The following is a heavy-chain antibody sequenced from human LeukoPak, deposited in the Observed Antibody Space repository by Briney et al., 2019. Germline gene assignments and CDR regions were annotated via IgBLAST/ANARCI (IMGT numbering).Heavy chain of an antibody. D-gene: IGHD1-26*01. CDR3: ARETKWGVRRGGKQYYFDY. V-gene: IGHV3-21*01. CDR1: GFTFSSYS. J-gene: IGHJ4*02. CDR2: ISSSSSYI. Sequence: TGGSLRLSCAASGFTFSSYSMNWVRQAPGKGLEWVSSISSSSSYIYYADSVKSRFTISKDNAKNSLYLQMNSLRDEDKAVYYWARETKWGVRRGGKQYYFDYWGQGTLVTVSS.